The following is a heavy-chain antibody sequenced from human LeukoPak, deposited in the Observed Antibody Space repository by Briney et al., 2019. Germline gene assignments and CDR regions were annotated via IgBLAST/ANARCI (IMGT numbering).Heavy chain of an antibody. CDR1: GFIFSSYW. CDR3: ARDLGYFDY. CDR2: IKQDGSEK. D-gene: IGHD7-27*01. Sequence: GGSLRLSCAASGFIFSSYWMSWVRQAPGKGLEWVANIKQDGSEKYYVDSAKGRFTISRDNAKNSLYLQMNSLRAEDTAVYYCARDLGYFDYWGQGTLVTVSS. J-gene: IGHJ4*02. V-gene: IGHV3-7*01.